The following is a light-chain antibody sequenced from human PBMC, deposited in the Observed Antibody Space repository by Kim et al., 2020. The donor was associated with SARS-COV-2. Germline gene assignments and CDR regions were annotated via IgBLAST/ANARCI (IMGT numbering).Light chain of an antibody. Sequence: SVGDRVTITCRASQSINTWLAWYQQKPGKAPNLLIYDASTLESGVPPRFSGSGSGTEFTLTISSLQRDDFATYYCQQYNAYSSWTFGQGNKVEIK. V-gene: IGKV1-5*01. CDR3: QQYNAYSSWT. CDR2: DAS. J-gene: IGKJ1*01. CDR1: QSINTW.